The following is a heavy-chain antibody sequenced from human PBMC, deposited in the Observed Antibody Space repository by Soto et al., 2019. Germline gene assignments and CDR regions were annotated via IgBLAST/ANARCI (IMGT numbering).Heavy chain of an antibody. Sequence: ASVKVSCKASGYTFTRYTMSWVRQAPGQRLEWMGWINPDNGNTKSSQKFQDRVIITRDTSASTAYMDLSSLRSEDTAVYYCARGIATGQLDPWGQGXLVTVSS. J-gene: IGHJ5*02. V-gene: IGHV1-3*01. D-gene: IGHD2-15*01. CDR3: ARGIATGQLDP. CDR2: INPDNGNT. CDR1: GYTFTRYT.